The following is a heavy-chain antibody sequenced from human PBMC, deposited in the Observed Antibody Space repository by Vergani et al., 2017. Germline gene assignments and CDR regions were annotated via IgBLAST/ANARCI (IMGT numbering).Heavy chain of an antibody. V-gene: IGHV4-4*07. CDR1: GGSISSYY. D-gene: IGHD6-13*01. J-gene: IGHJ4*02. CDR2: IYTSGST. Sequence: QVQLQESGPGLVKPSETLSLTCTVSGGSISSYYWSWIRQPAGKGLEWIGRIYTSGSTNYNPSLKSGVTMSVDTSKNQFSLKLSSVTAADTAVYYCARVVSSSWRTAYFDYWGQGTLVTVSS. CDR3: ARVVSSSWRTAYFDY.